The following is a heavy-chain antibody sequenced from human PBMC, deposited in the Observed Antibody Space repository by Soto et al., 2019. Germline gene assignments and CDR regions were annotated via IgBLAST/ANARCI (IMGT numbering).Heavy chain of an antibody. V-gene: IGHV3-53*04. CDR3: ARDYPPDYDILTGYYNPHDAFDI. D-gene: IGHD3-9*01. J-gene: IGHJ3*02. CDR1: GFTVSSNY. CDR2: IYSGGST. Sequence: GGSLRLSCAASGFTVSSNYMSWVRQAPGKGLEWVSVIYSGGSTYYADSVKGRFTISRHNSKNTLYLQMNSLRAEDTAVYYRARDYPPDYDILTGYYNPHDAFDIWGQGTMVTVSS.